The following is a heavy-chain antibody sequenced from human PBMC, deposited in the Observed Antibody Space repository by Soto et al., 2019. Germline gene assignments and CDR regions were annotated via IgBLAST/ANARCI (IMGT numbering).Heavy chain of an antibody. J-gene: IGHJ4*02. CDR2: INPNGGST. CDR1: GYIFTNFY. D-gene: IGHD6-6*01. CDR3: TRGLASGDY. Sequence: QVQLVQPGAEVKKPGASVKFSCKASGYIFTNFYIHCVRQAPGQGLEWIGIINPNGGSTNYAQNFQGRVTRTRDTATSTVYMDLSSRRSEDTAVYYGTRGLASGDYWGQGTLITVSS. V-gene: IGHV1-46*01.